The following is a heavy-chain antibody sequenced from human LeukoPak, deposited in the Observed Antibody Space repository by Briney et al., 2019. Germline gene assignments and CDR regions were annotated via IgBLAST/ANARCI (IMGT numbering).Heavy chain of an antibody. J-gene: IGHJ4*02. D-gene: IGHD1-26*01. Sequence: QPGGALRLPCAASGFTFSSYPMSWVRQAPGKGLEWVSAISGSGGSTYYADSVKGRFTISRDNSKNTLYLQMNSLRAEDTAVYYCAKLRVVGATPSYFDYWGQGTLVTVSS. CDR1: GFTFSSYP. CDR2: ISGSGGST. CDR3: AKLRVVGATPSYFDY. V-gene: IGHV3-23*01.